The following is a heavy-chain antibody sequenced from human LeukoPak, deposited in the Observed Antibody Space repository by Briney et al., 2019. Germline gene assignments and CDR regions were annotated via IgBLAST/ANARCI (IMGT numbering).Heavy chain of an antibody. J-gene: IGHJ4*02. CDR1: GGSFSGYY. CDR2: INHSGST. D-gene: IGHD3-22*01. Sequence: SETLSLTCAVYGGSFSGYYWSWIRQPPGKGLEWIGEINHSGSTNYNPSLKSRVTISVDTSKNQFSLKLGSVTAADTAVYYCAREGFYYDSTLDYWGQGTLVTVSS. V-gene: IGHV4-34*01. CDR3: AREGFYYDSTLDY.